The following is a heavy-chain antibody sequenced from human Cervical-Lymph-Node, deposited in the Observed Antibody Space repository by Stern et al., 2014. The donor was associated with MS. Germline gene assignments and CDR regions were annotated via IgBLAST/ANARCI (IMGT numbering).Heavy chain of an antibody. CDR2: FHYSGST. V-gene: IGHV4-39*01. D-gene: IGHD1-1*01. Sequence: QLQLQESGPGLLKPSETLSLSCAVSGDSFSSRSYYWGWIRQPPGKGLEWIARFHYSGSTFFNPSLESRVSIPKGPPRGQFPLTLSSVTAADTAVYYCARLDADRGMDVWGQGTTVTVSS. J-gene: IGHJ6*02. CDR3: ARLDADRGMDV. CDR1: GDSFSSRSYY.